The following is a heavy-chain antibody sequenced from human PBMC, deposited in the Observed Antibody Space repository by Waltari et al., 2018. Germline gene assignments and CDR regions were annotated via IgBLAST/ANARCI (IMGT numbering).Heavy chain of an antibody. Sequence: QVQLVESGGGVVQPGMSLRLSCAAPGFSLGTSGMHWVRQAPGKGLEWVALIFFGGGDSFYADSVRGRFTISRDNSKNTLYLDINSLRLDDTAIYYCAKDAFGNTYLDHWGQGTLVTVSS. V-gene: IGHV3-30*19. CDR2: IFFGGGDS. J-gene: IGHJ4*02. D-gene: IGHD3-10*01. CDR3: AKDAFGNTYLDH. CDR1: GFSLGTSG.